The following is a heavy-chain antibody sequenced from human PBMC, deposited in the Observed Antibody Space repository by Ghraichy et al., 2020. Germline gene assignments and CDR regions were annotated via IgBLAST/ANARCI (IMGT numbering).Heavy chain of an antibody. D-gene: IGHD3-3*01. V-gene: IGHV3-15*01. CDR1: GFTFSNAW. CDR2: IKSKTDGGTT. CDR3: TTRPAITIFGVVIIDAFDI. Sequence: LSLTCAASGFTFSNAWMSWVRQAPGKGLEWVGRIKSKTDGGTTDYAAPVKGRFTISRDDSKNTLYLQMNSLKTEDTAVYYCTTRPAITIFGVVIIDAFDIWGQGTMVTVSS. J-gene: IGHJ3*02.